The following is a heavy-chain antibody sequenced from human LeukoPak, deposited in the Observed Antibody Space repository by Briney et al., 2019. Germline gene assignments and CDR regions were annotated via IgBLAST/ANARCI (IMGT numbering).Heavy chain of an antibody. V-gene: IGHV4-31*03. Sequence: SQTLSLTCTVSGGSISSGGYYWSWIRQHPGKGLEWIVYIYYSGSTHYNPSLKSRVTISVDTSKNQFSLKLSSVTAADTAVYYCARVQNPDYYDSSGYDYWGQGTLVTVSS. J-gene: IGHJ4*02. CDR1: GGSISSGGYY. CDR3: ARVQNPDYYDSSGYDY. D-gene: IGHD3-22*01. CDR2: IYYSGST.